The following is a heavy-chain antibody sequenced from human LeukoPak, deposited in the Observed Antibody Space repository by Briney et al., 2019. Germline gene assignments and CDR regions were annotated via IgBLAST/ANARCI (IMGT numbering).Heavy chain of an antibody. CDR2: ISSSSRYI. D-gene: IGHD2-21*02. J-gene: IGHJ5*02. Sequence: GGSLRLSCAASGFTFSTYSMNWVRQAPGKGLEWVSSISSSSRYIYYADSVKGRFTISRDNAKNSLYLQMNSLRAEDTAVYYCARGPSCGGDCYSSWFDPWGQGTLVTVSS. CDR3: ARGPSCGGDCYSSWFDP. CDR1: GFTFSTYS. V-gene: IGHV3-21*01.